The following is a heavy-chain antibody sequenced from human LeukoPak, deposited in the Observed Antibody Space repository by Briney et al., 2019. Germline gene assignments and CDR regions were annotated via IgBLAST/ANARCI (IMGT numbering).Heavy chain of an antibody. CDR1: GGSFSGYY. Sequence: SETLSLTCAVYGGSFSGYYWSWIRQPPGKGLEWIGEINHSGSTNYNPSLKSRVTISVDTSKNQFSLKLSSVTAEDTAVYYCARGPPLRWLQSGTVDYWGQGTLVTVSS. J-gene: IGHJ4*02. CDR2: INHSGST. CDR3: ARGPPLRWLQSGTVDY. D-gene: IGHD5-24*01. V-gene: IGHV4-34*01.